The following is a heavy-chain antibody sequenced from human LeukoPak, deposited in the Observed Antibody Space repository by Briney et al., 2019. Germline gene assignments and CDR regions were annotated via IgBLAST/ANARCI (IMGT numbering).Heavy chain of an antibody. V-gene: IGHV4-39*01. CDR1: GGSISSSSYY. Sequence: SETLSLTCTVSGGSISSSSYYWGWIRQPPGKGLEWIGSIYYSGSTYYNPSLKSRVTISVDTSKNQFSLMLSSVTAADTAVYYCATRESSYDFWSGLRDYWGQGTLVTVSS. J-gene: IGHJ4*02. CDR3: ATRESSYDFWSGLRDY. CDR2: IYYSGST. D-gene: IGHD3-3*01.